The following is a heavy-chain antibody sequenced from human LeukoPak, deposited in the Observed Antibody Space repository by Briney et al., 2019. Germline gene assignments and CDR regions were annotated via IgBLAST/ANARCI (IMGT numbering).Heavy chain of an antibody. J-gene: IGHJ5*02. CDR3: AKDPASGITIFGDSFDP. Sequence: GGSLRLSCAASGFIFNNYAMNWVRQAPGKGLELVSGIIGSGDSTYYADSVKGRFTISRDNSKNTLYLQMNSLRAEDTAVYYCAKDPASGITIFGDSFDPWGQGTLVTVSS. V-gene: IGHV3-23*01. CDR1: GFIFNNYA. CDR2: IIGSGDST. D-gene: IGHD3-3*01.